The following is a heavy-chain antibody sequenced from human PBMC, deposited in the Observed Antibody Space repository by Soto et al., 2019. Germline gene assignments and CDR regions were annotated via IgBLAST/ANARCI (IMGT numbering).Heavy chain of an antibody. CDR3: ARLSSSRPYYYYYSMDV. Sequence: SETLSLTFTVYGGSISSSSYYWGWIRQPPGKGLEWIGSIYYSGSTYYNPSLKSRVTISVDTSKNQFSLKLSSVTAADTAVYYCARLSSSRPYYYYYSMDVWGKGTTVTVSS. CDR1: GGSISSSSYY. V-gene: IGHV4-39*01. D-gene: IGHD6-6*01. J-gene: IGHJ6*03. CDR2: IYYSGST.